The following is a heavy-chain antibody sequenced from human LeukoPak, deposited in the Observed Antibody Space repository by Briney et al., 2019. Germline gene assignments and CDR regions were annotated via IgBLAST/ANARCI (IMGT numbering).Heavy chain of an antibody. J-gene: IGHJ3*02. Sequence: SESLSLTCTVSGGSITPFYWSWIRQPPGEGLEWIGYVYYSGTTNYNPSLKSRVTILVDTSKNQFSLKLNSVTAADTAVYYCATHSSPKGGVFGIWGQGTMVTVSS. CDR1: GGSITPFY. CDR2: VYYSGTT. D-gene: IGHD2-8*02. CDR3: ATHSSPKGGVFGI. V-gene: IGHV4-59*01.